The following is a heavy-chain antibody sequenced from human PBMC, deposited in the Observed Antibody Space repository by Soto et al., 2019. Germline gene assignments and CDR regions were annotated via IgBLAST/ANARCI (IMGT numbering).Heavy chain of an antibody. D-gene: IGHD4-17*01. J-gene: IGHJ4*02. Sequence: QVQLQESGPGLVKPSETLSLTCTVSGGSVSSGSYYWSWIRQPPGKGLEWIGYIYYSGSTNYNPSLKSRVTISVDTSKNQFSLKLSSVTAADTAVYYCAREDWRDGEEEALRYWGQGTLVTVSS. CDR1: GGSVSSGSYY. CDR2: IYYSGST. V-gene: IGHV4-61*01. CDR3: AREDWRDGEEEALRY.